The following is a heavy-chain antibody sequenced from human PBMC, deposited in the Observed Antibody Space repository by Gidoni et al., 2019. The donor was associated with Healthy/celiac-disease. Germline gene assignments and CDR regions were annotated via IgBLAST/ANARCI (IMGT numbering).Heavy chain of an antibody. Sequence: EVQLVESGGGLVKPGGSLRLSCAASGFTFSSYSMNWVRQAPGKGLEWVSSISSSSSYIYYADSVKGRFTISRDNAKNSLYLQMNSLRAEDTAVYYCAREGPAALDAFDIWGQGTMVTVSS. J-gene: IGHJ3*02. CDR3: AREGPAALDAFDI. CDR1: GFTFSSYS. D-gene: IGHD2-2*01. CDR2: ISSSSSYI. V-gene: IGHV3-21*01.